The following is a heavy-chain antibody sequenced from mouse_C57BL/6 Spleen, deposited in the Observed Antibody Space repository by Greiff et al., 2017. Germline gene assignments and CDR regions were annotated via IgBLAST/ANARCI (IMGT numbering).Heavy chain of an antibody. CDR2: IRNKANGYTP. CDR1: GFTFTDYY. J-gene: IGHJ4*01. CDR3: ARYGNYDYAMDY. V-gene: IGHV7-3*01. D-gene: IGHD2-1*01. Sequence: EVQVVESGGGLVQPVGSLSLSCAASGFTFTDYYMSWVRQPPGKALEWLGFIRNKANGYTPEYNASVKGRFTISRDNSKSSLYLQMNALRAEDSATYYCARYGNYDYAMDYWGQGTSVTVSS.